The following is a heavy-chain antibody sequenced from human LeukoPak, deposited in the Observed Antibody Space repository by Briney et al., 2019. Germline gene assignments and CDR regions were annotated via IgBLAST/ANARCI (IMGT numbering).Heavy chain of an antibody. CDR1: GGSISSYY. J-gene: IGHJ4*02. CDR3: ARPGGRYSSAWFFDY. Sequence: SETLSLTCTVSGGSISSYYWGWIRQPPGKGLEWIGSIYYSGSTYYNPSLKSRVTISVDTSKNQFSLKLSSVTAADTAVYYCARPGGRYSSAWFFDYWGQGTLVTVSS. CDR2: IYYSGST. V-gene: IGHV4-39*01. D-gene: IGHD6-19*01.